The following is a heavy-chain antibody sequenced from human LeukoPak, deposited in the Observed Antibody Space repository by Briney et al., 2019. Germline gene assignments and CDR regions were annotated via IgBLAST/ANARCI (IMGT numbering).Heavy chain of an antibody. V-gene: IGHV3-15*01. CDR1: GFTFSNAW. D-gene: IGHD3-22*01. Sequence: GGSLRLSCAASGFTFSNAWMSWVRQAPGKGLEWVGRIKSKTDGGTTDYAAPVKGRFTISRDDSKNTLYLQMNSLKTEDTAVYYCTTDITMIVVASNWFDPWGQGTLVTVSS. CDR2: IKSKTDGGTT. CDR3: TTDITMIVVASNWFDP. J-gene: IGHJ5*02.